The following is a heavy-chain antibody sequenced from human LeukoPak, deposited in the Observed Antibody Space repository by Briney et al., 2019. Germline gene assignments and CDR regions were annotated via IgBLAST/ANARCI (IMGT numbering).Heavy chain of an antibody. J-gene: IGHJ4*02. CDR1: GFTFDDYA. V-gene: IGHV3-43*02. CDR2: ISGDADST. D-gene: IGHD5-12*01. CDR3: VRDGGVSGYDLLDY. Sequence: GRSLRLSCAASGFTFDDYAMHWVRQAPGKGLEWVSLISGDADSTYYADSVKGRFTISRDNAKNSLSLQMNSLRAEDTAVYYCVRDGGVSGYDLLDYWGQGTLVTVSS.